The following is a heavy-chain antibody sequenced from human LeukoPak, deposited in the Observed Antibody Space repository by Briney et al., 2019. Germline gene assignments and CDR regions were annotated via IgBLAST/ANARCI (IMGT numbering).Heavy chain of an antibody. Sequence: GGSLRLSCAASGFTFSNYAMSWVRQAPGKGLEWVSAIDGSGSNTYYADSVKGRFTISRDNPKNTLYLQMNSLRADDTAVYYCAMWGDYDILTGYYDSDYWGQGTLVTVSS. CDR2: IDGSGSNT. D-gene: IGHD3-9*01. CDR3: AMWGDYDILTGYYDSDY. V-gene: IGHV3-23*01. J-gene: IGHJ4*02. CDR1: GFTFSNYA.